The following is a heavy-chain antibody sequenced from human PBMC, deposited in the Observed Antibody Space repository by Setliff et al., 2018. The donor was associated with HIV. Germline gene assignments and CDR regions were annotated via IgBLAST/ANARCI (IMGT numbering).Heavy chain of an antibody. D-gene: IGHD5-12*01. J-gene: IGHJ6*03. CDR1: GYTFNNYY. CDR2: INPSDNRT. Sequence: ASVKVSCKASGYTFNNYYMHWVRQAPGQGLEWMGIINPSDNRTYYAQKFQGRVTMTRDTSTSSVYMELRSLRSEDTAVYYCARGYPSSPYYYYMDVWGKGTTVTVS. CDR3: ARGYPSSPYYYYMDV. V-gene: IGHV1-46*02.